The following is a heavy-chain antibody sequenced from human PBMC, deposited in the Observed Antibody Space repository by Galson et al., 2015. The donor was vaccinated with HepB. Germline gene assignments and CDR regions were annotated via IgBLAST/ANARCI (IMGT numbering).Heavy chain of an antibody. CDR1: GLMFSSYA. CDR3: ARDKLETVSGTGYFQH. Sequence: SLRLSCAASGLMFSSYAMHWVRPAPGKGLEWVAVISYDGRNKYYVDSVKGRFTISRDNSKNTLYLQMNSLRAEDTAVYYCARDKLETVSGTGYFQHWGQGTLLTVSS. CDR2: ISYDGRNK. D-gene: IGHD6-19*01. J-gene: IGHJ1*01. V-gene: IGHV3-30*04.